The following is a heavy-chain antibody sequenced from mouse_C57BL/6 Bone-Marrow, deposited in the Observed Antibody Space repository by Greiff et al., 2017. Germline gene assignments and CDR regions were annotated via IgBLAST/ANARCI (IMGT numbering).Heavy chain of an antibody. Sequence: QVQLKQPGAELVKPGASVKLSCKASGYTFTSYWMHWVKQRPGRGLEWIGRIDPNSGGTKYNQKFKSKATLTVDKPSSTAYMQLSSLTSEDSAVYYGARGGLRVPYYVDYGGRGTALTVSA. CDR3: ARGGLRVPYYVDY. J-gene: IGHJ2*01. CDR1: GYTFTSYW. V-gene: IGHV1-72*01. CDR2: IDPNSGGT. D-gene: IGHD3-1*01.